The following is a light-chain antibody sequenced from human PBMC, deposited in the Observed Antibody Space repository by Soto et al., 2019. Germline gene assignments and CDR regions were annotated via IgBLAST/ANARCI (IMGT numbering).Light chain of an antibody. CDR2: GAS. Sequence: EIVLTQSPGTLSLSPGERATLSCRASQSVSSSYLAWYQQKPGQAPRLLIYGASRRATGIPDRFSGSWSGTDFTLTISRLEPEDFAVYYCQQYGRTFGQGTKVEIK. J-gene: IGKJ1*01. V-gene: IGKV3-20*01. CDR3: QQYGRT. CDR1: QSVSSSY.